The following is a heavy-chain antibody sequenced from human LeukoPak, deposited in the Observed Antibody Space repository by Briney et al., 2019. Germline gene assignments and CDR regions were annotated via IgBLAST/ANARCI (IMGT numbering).Heavy chain of an antibody. CDR1: GFTFSSYA. J-gene: IGHJ4*02. CDR3: TYGSGSYGTLVIAYFDY. Sequence: GGSLRLSCAASGFTFSSYAMSLVPQAPGEGPGWVSAFSGSGGSTYYADSVKGRCSISRDNSKNTLYLQMNSLSAEDTAVYESTYGSGSYGTLVIAYFDYWGQGTLVTVSS. V-gene: IGHV3-23*01. D-gene: IGHD3-10*01. CDR2: FSGSGGST.